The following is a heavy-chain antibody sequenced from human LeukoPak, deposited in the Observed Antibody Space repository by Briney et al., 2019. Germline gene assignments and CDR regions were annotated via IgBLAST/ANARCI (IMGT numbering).Heavy chain of an antibody. CDR2: INPNSGGT. V-gene: IGHV1-2*02. J-gene: IGHJ4*02. CDR1: GYTFTGYY. Sequence: ASVKVSCKASGYTFTGYYMHWVRQAPGQGLERMGWINPNSGGTNYAQKFQGRVTMTRDTSISTAYMELSRLRSDDTAVYYCARLQSSITMVRGAFDYWGQGTLVTVSS. CDR3: ARLQSSITMVRGAFDY. D-gene: IGHD3-10*01.